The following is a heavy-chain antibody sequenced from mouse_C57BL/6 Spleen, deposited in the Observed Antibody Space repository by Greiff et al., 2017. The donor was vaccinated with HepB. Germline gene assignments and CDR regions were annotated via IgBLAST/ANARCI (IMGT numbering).Heavy chain of an antibody. CDR3: ARTSSYYYGSSHYFDY. CDR1: GYTFTGYW. CDR2: ILPGSGST. J-gene: IGHJ2*01. V-gene: IGHV1-9*01. D-gene: IGHD1-1*01. Sequence: QVQLQQSGAELMKPGASVKLSCKATGYTFTGYWIEWVKQRPGHGLEWIGEILPGSGSTNDNEKFKGKATFTADTSSNTAYMQLSSLTTEDSAIYYCARTSSYYYGSSHYFDYWGQGTTLTVSS.